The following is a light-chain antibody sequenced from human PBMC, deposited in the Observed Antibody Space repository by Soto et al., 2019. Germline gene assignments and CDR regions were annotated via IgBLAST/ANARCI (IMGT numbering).Light chain of an antibody. CDR1: RSVSSN. J-gene: IGKJ5*01. V-gene: IGKV3-15*01. Sequence: EIVMTQSPATLSVSPGERATLSCRASRSVSSNLAWYQQKPGQAPRLLIYGASSRATGIPVRLSGSGSGTEFTLTISSLQSEDFAVYYCQQYNNWPLTFGQGTRLEIK. CDR2: GAS. CDR3: QQYNNWPLT.